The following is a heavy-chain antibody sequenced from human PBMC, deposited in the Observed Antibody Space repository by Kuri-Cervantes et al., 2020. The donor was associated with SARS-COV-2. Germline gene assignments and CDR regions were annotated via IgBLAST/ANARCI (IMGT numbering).Heavy chain of an antibody. J-gene: IGHJ2*01. CDR2: ISAYNGNT. D-gene: IGHD4-11*01. CDR3: ASAKPDYTHWYFDL. V-gene: IGHV1-18*01. CDR1: GYTFTSYG. Sequence: ASVKVSCKASGYTFTSYGISWVRQAPGQGLGWMGWISAYNGNTNYAQKLQGRVTMTTDTSTSTAYMELRSLRSDDTAVYYCASAKPDYTHWYFDLWGRGTLVTVSS.